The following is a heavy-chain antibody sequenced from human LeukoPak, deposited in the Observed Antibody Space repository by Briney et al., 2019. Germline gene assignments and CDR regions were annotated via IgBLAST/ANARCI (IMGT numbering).Heavy chain of an antibody. CDR3: ARDGAGWFGGNWFDP. Sequence: VASVKVSCKASGYTFTSYGISWVRQAPGQGLEWMGWISAYNGNTNYAQKLQGRVTMTTDTSTSTAYMELRSLRSADTAVYYCARDGAGWFGGNWFDPWGQGTLVTVSS. D-gene: IGHD3-10*01. CDR2: ISAYNGNT. V-gene: IGHV1-18*01. J-gene: IGHJ5*02. CDR1: GYTFTSYG.